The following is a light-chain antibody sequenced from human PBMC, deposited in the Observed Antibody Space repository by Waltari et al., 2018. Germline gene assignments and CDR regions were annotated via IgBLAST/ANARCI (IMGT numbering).Light chain of an antibody. Sequence: ETVMTQSPATLSVSPGERATLSCRASQSVNGYLAWYQQKPGQPPRLLIYGASTRAPGLPARFTGSGSQREFTLTISSLQSEDLGIYYCQQCNDWPRGTFGQGTKVEIK. CDR2: GAS. J-gene: IGKJ1*01. CDR3: QQCNDWPRGT. V-gene: IGKV3-15*01. CDR1: QSVNGY.